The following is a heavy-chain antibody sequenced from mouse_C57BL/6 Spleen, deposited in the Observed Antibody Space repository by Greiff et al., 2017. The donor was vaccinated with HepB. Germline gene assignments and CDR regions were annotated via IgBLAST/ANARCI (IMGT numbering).Heavy chain of an antibody. CDR1: GYTFTDYE. CDR3: TQRYYVSPWFAY. D-gene: IGHD1-1*01. Sequence: QVQLQQSGAELVRPGASVTLSCKASGYTFTDYEMHWVKQTPVHGLEWIGAIDPETGGTAYNQKFKGKAILTADKSSSTAYMQLRSLTSEDSAVYYCTQRYYVSPWFAYWGQGTLVTVSA. V-gene: IGHV1-15*01. J-gene: IGHJ3*01. CDR2: IDPETGGT.